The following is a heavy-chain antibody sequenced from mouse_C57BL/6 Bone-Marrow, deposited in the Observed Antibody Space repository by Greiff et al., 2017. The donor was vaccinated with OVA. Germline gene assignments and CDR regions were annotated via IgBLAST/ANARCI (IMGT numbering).Heavy chain of an antibody. CDR2: IDPENGDT. CDR3: TTGGNYGYDWGYYYAMDY. V-gene: IGHV14-4*01. Sequence: ESGAELVRPGASVKLSCTASGFNIKDDYMHWVKQRPEQGLEWIGWIDPENGDTEYASKFQGKATITADTSSNTAYLQLSSLTSEDTAVYYCTTGGNYGYDWGYYYAMDYWGQGTSVTVSS. J-gene: IGHJ4*01. CDR1: GFNIKDDY. D-gene: IGHD2-2*01.